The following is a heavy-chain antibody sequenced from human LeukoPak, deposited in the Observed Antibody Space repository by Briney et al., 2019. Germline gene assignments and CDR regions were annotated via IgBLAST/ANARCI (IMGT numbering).Heavy chain of an antibody. D-gene: IGHD2-15*01. V-gene: IGHV3-74*01. CDR3: ARGRGYCSGGSCYSVPGY. CDR1: GFTFSSYW. Sequence: PGGSLRLSCAASGFTFSSYWMHWVRQAPGKGLVWVSRINSDGSSTSYADSVKGRFTISRDNAKNTLYLQMNSLRAEDTAVYYCARGRGYCSGGSCYSVPGYWGQGTLVTVSS. J-gene: IGHJ4*02. CDR2: INSDGSST.